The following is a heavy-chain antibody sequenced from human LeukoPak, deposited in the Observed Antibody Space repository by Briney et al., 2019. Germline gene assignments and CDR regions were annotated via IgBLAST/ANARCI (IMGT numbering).Heavy chain of an antibody. CDR3: ARVLVLLDAFDI. D-gene: IGHD3-10*01. V-gene: IGHV1-2*02. CDR2: INPNSGGT. Sequence: ASVKVSCKASGYTFTGYYMHWVRQAPGQGLEWMGWINPNSGGTNYAQKFQGRVAMTRDTSISTAYMELSRLRSDDTAVYYCARVLVLLDAFDIWGQGTMVTVSS. CDR1: GYTFTGYY. J-gene: IGHJ3*02.